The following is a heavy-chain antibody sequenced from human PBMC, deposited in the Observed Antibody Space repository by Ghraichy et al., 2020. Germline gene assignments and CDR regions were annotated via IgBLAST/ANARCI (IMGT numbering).Heavy chain of an antibody. J-gene: IGHJ5*02. CDR2: IYYSGST. CDR1: GGSISSGGYY. Sequence: SETLSLTCTVSGGSISSGGYYWSWIRQHPGKGLEWIGYIYYSGSTYYNPSLKSRVTISVDTSKNQFSLKLSSVTAADTAVYYCAREGTVTTADWFDPWGQGTLVTVSS. D-gene: IGHD4-17*01. V-gene: IGHV4-31*03. CDR3: AREGTVTTADWFDP.